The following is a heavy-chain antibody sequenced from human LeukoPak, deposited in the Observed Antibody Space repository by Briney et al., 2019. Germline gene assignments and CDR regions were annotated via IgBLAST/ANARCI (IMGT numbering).Heavy chain of an antibody. CDR2: ISSSGSTI. J-gene: IGHJ4*02. CDR3: ARPYYYGSGSDY. D-gene: IGHD3-10*01. CDR1: GGSFSGYY. Sequence: LSLTCAVYGGSFSGYYWSWIRQAPGKGLEWVSYISSSGSTIYYADSVKGRFTISRDNAKNSLYLQMNSLRAEDTAVYYCARPYYYGSGSDYWGQGTLVTVSS. V-gene: IGHV3-11*01.